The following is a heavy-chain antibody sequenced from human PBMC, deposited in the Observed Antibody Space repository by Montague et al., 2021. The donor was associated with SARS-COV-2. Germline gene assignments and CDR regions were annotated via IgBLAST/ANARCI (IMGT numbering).Heavy chain of an antibody. CDR2: IFNSGST. D-gene: IGHD6-13*01. V-gene: IGHV4-59*01. CDR3: VRVGVSNWYSFFDY. CDR1: GGSISSYY. Sequence: SETLSLTCTVSGGSISSYYWSWIRQPPGKGLEWIGYIFNSGSTNYNPSLKSRVTISVDTSKNQLSLRQRSVTAADTAVYYCVRVGVSNWYSFFDYWGRATL. J-gene: IGHJ4*02.